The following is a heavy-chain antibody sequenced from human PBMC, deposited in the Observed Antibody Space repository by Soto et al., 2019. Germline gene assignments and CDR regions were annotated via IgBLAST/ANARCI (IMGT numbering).Heavy chain of an antibody. D-gene: IGHD6-13*01. CDR1: GFSLSTSGMC. Sequence: GSGPTLVNPPQTLTLTCTLSGFSLSTSGMCVSWIRQPPGKALEWLALIEWDDDKYYSTSLKTRLTISKDTSKNQVVLTMTNMDPVDTATYYCARGIAAAGYYYGMDVWGQGTTVTVSS. CDR2: IEWDDDK. CDR3: ARGIAAAGYYYGMDV. J-gene: IGHJ6*02. V-gene: IGHV2-70*01.